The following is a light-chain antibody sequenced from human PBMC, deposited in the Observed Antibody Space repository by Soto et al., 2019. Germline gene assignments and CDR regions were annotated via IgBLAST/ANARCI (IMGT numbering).Light chain of an antibody. CDR1: SSDVGAYHY. Sequence: QSSLTQPRSVSGSPGQSVTISCTGTSSDVGAYHYVSWYQHHPGKAPKLVIYDVTKRPSGVPDRFAGSKSGNTASLTISGLQAEDEADYYCCSYAGSSLWVFGGGTKLTVL. J-gene: IGLJ3*02. CDR2: DVT. V-gene: IGLV2-11*01. CDR3: CSYAGSSLWV.